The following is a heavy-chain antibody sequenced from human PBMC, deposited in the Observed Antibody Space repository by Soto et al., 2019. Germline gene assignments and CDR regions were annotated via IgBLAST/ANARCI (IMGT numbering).Heavy chain of an antibody. CDR3: ARHKVTGRWYYGMDV. D-gene: IGHD2-15*01. CDR1: GYSFTSYW. Sequence: EVQLVQSGAEVKKPGESLKISCKGSGYSFTSYWIGWVRQMPGKGLECMGIIYPGDSDTRYSPSFQGQVTISADKSISTAYLQWSSLKASDTAMYYCARHKVTGRWYYGMDVWGQGTTVTVSS. CDR2: IYPGDSDT. V-gene: IGHV5-51*01. J-gene: IGHJ6*02.